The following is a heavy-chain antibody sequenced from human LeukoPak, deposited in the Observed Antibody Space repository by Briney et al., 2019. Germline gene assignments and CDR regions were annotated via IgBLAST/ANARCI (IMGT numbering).Heavy chain of an antibody. CDR2: ISYSSNYI. CDR3: ARERRGSSWYYFDY. Sequence: GGSLRLSCAASGFTFSSYSMNWVRQAPGKGLEWVSSISYSSNYIYYADSVKGRFTISRDNAKNSLYLQMNSLRAEDTAVYYCARERRGSSWYYFDYWGQGTLVTVSS. D-gene: IGHD6-13*01. J-gene: IGHJ4*02. CDR1: GFTFSSYS. V-gene: IGHV3-21*04.